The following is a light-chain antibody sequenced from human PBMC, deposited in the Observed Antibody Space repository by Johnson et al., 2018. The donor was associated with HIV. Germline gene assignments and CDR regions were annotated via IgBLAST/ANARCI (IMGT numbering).Light chain of an antibody. J-gene: IGLJ1*01. CDR1: SSNIGNNF. Sequence: QSVLTQPPSVSAAPGQRVTRSYSGSSSNIGNNFVSWFRQLPLRAPKVLIYDNHKRPSGIPDRFSGSKSGTSATLGITGLQTGDEADYYCGTWDSSLSAYVFGTGTKVTVL. V-gene: IGLV1-51*01. CDR3: GTWDSSLSAYV. CDR2: DNH.